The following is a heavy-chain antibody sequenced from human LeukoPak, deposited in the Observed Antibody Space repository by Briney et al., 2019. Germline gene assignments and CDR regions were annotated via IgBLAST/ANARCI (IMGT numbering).Heavy chain of an antibody. D-gene: IGHD3-22*01. V-gene: IGHV3-48*01. Sequence: GGPLRLSCAASGFTFSSYSMNWVRQAPGKGLEWVSYISSSSSTIYYADSVKGRFTISRDNAKNSLYLQMNSLRAEDSAVYYCARGGGVITPLDAFDIWGQGTMVTVSS. CDR1: GFTFSSYS. CDR3: ARGGGVITPLDAFDI. J-gene: IGHJ3*02. CDR2: ISSSSSTI.